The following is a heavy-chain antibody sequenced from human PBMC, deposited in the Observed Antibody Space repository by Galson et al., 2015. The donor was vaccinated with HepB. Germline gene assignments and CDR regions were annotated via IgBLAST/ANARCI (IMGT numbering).Heavy chain of an antibody. D-gene: IGHD3-16*01. J-gene: IGHJ4*02. V-gene: IGHV1-69*01. CDR2: IIPIFGTA. CDR1: GGTFSSYA. CDR3: ATDSGGLGELRRDY. Sequence: QSGAEVKKPGESLKISCKGSGGTFSSYAISWVRQAPGQGLEWMGGIIPIFGTANYAQKFQGRVTITADESTSTAYMERSSLRSEDTAVYYCATDSGGLGELRRDYWGQGTLVTVSS.